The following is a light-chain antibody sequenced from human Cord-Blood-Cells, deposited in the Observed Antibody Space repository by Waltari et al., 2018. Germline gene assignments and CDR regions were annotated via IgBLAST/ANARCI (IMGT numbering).Light chain of an antibody. V-gene: IGLV2-11*01. Sequence: QSALTQPRSVSGSPGQSVTISCTGTSSDVGGYNYVSCYQQHPGNAPKLVSYDVSKRPSGVPDRFSGSKSGNTASLTISGLQAEDEADYYCCSYAGSYTFHVVFGGGTKLTVL. CDR2: DVS. J-gene: IGLJ2*01. CDR1: SSDVGGYNY. CDR3: CSYAGSYTFHVV.